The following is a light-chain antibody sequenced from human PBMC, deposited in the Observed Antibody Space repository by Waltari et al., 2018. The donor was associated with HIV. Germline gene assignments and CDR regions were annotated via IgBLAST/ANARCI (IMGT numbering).Light chain of an antibody. J-gene: IGKJ2*01. V-gene: IGKV4-1*01. CDR1: QNVLYGSNNKNY. Sequence: DIVMTQSPDSLAVSLGGGATINCKSSQNVLYGSNNKNYVSWYQQKPGQPPSLLIYWASTRESGVPDRFSGSGSGTNFTLTISSLQAEDVAVYYCQQYYSFPYTFGQGTKVEIK. CDR3: QQYYSFPYT. CDR2: WAS.